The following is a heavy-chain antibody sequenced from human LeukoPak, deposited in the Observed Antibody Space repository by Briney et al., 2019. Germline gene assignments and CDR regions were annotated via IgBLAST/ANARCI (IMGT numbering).Heavy chain of an antibody. V-gene: IGHV1-69*04. CDR1: GGTFSSYA. CDR2: IIPILGIA. Sequence: ASVKVSCKASGGTFSSYAISWVRQAPGQGLEWMGRIIPILGIANYAQKFQGRVTITADKPTSTAYMELSSLRSEDTAMYYCAREEYDYVWGSYRHNWFDPWGQGTLVTVSS. J-gene: IGHJ5*02. CDR3: AREEYDYVWGSYRHNWFDP. D-gene: IGHD3-16*02.